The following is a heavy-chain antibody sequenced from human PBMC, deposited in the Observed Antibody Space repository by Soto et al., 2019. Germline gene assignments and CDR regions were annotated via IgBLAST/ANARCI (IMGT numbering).Heavy chain of an antibody. CDR1: GFMFSSYA. CDR2: KSGSGGTA. J-gene: IGHJ5*01. D-gene: IGHD3-22*01. V-gene: IGHV3-23*01. Sequence: EVQLLESGGGLIQPGGSLRLSCAASGFMFSSYAMSWVRQAPGKGLEWVLSKSGSGGTANLADYVEGRCTISRDNAKSTLNRQINSLQAEDTAVYYCAKLTYPSDSTGYYYERVSGWIDSWGHVTLVTVSS. CDR3: AKLTYPSDSTGYYYERVSGWIDS.